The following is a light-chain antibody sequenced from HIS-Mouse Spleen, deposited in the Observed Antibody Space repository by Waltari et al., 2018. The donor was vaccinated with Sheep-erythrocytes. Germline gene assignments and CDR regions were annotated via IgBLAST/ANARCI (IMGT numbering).Light chain of an antibody. Sequence: SYELTQPPSVSVSPGQTARITCSGDALPKKYAYWYQQKSGQAPVLVIYEDSQRPSGIPGRFSGSSSGTMATVTISGAQVEDDADYYCYSTDSSGNHWVFGGGTKLTVL. V-gene: IGLV3-10*01. CDR2: EDS. CDR3: YSTDSSGNHWV. CDR1: ALPKKY. J-gene: IGLJ3*02.